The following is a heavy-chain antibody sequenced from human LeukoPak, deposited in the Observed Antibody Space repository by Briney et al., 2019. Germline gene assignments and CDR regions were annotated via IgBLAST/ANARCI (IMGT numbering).Heavy chain of an antibody. J-gene: IGHJ5*02. CDR1: GDSISPYY. Sequence: SETLSLTCVVSGDSISPYYWNWIRQSPGKGLEWIGYIYYSGDTNYNPSLKSRVTMSVDTSKNQFSLRLSSVTAADTAVYYCARRPSGFDPWGQGTLVTVSS. CDR2: IYYSGDT. CDR3: ARRPSGFDP. D-gene: IGHD3-10*01. V-gene: IGHV4-59*12.